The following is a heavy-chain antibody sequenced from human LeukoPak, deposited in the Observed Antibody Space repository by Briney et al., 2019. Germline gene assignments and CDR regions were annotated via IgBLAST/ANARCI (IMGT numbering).Heavy chain of an antibody. J-gene: IGHJ4*02. D-gene: IGHD2-2*01. CDR3: ARDTFQPGLIDS. V-gene: IGHV3-21*05. CDR2: INTDSSDI. CDR1: GFTFSSYA. Sequence: GGSLRLSCAASGFTFSSYAMSWVRQAPGKGLEWVSYINTDSSDIHYAGSVKGRFTISRDNARNTLYLQLSSLRAEDSGVYYCARDTFQPGLIDSWGQGTLVTVSS.